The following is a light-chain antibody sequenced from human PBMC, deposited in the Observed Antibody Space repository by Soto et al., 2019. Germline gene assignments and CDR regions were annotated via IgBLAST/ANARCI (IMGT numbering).Light chain of an antibody. V-gene: IGLV2-14*01. Sequence: QSALTQPASVSGSPGQSITLSCTGTSSDVGGYNYVSWYQQHPGKAPKLMIYDVSNRPSGVSNRFSGSKSGNTASLTISGLQAEDEADYYCSSYTISSTHVVFGVGTKLTVL. CDR1: SSDVGGYNY. CDR3: SSYTISSTHVV. J-gene: IGLJ2*01. CDR2: DVS.